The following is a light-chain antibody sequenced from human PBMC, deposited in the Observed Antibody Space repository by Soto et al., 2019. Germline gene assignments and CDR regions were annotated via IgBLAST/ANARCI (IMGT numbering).Light chain of an antibody. CDR1: QSISSW. V-gene: IGKV1-5*03. J-gene: IGKJ1*01. Sequence: DIQMTQSPSTLSASVGDRVTITCRASQSISSWLAWYQQKPGKAPKLLIYKASSLESGVPSRFSGSGSGTEFALTISSLQPDDFATYHCQQYNTYSRGWTFGHGTKVEIK. CDR3: QQYNTYSRGWT. CDR2: KAS.